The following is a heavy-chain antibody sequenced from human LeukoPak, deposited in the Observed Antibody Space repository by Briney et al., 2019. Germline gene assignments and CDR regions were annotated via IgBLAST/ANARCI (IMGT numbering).Heavy chain of an antibody. CDR2: IWSDGTDK. D-gene: IGHD4-11*01. CDR3: AKDAQRGFDFSNSLES. J-gene: IGHJ4*02. V-gene: IGHV3-33*06. Sequence: PGGSLRLSCTTSGFTFSHFGMHWVRQAPGKGLEWVAVIWSDGTDKYYGDSVKGRFTISRDNSESTVYLQMNSLRVEDTAVYYCAKDAQRGFDFSNSLESWGQGTLVTVSS. CDR1: GFTFSHFG.